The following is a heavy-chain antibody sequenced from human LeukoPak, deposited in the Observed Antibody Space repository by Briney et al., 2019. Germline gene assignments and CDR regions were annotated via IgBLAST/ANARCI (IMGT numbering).Heavy chain of an antibody. CDR3: ARDSGRGRFYGLLDAFDI. Sequence: SETLSLTCTVSGGSISSYYWSWIRQPPGKGLEWIGYIYYSGSTNYNPSLKSRVTISVDTSKNQFSLKLSSVTAADTAVYYCARDSGRGRFYGLLDAFDIWGQGTMVTVSS. V-gene: IGHV4-59*01. D-gene: IGHD1-26*01. J-gene: IGHJ3*02. CDR1: GGSISSYY. CDR2: IYYSGST.